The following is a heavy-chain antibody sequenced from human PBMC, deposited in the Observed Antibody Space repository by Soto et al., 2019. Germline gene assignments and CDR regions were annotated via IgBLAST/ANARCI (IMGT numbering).Heavy chain of an antibody. V-gene: IGHV4-59*01. Sequence: LSLTCTVSGGSISSYYWSWIRQPPGKGLEWIGYIYYSGSTNYNPSLKSRVTISVDTSKNQFSLKLSSVTAADTAVYYCARGGYYDSSGYLPDWGQGTLVTVSS. J-gene: IGHJ4*02. CDR3: ARGGYYDSSGYLPD. D-gene: IGHD3-22*01. CDR2: IYYSGST. CDR1: GGSISSYY.